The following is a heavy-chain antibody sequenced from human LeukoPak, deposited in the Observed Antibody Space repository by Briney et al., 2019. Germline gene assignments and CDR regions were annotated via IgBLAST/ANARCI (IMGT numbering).Heavy chain of an antibody. V-gene: IGHV3-23*01. CDR2: ISGSGGNT. CDR3: AKDDRWLQFCC. D-gene: IGHD5-24*01. Sequence: GGSLRLSCAASGFTFSSYAMSWVRQAPGKGLEWVSLISGSGGNTYYADSVRGRFTISRDNSRNTVYLQMNSLRAEDTAVYYCAKDDRWLQFCCWGQGTLVTVSS. CDR1: GFTFSSYA. J-gene: IGHJ4*02.